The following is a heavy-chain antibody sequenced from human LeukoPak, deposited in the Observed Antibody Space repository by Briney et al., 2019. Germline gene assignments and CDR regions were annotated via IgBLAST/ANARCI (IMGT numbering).Heavy chain of an antibody. J-gene: IGHJ5*02. D-gene: IGHD3-10*01. Sequence: ASVSVSSTASGYTFTIYGISWVRQAPGQGVERMGWISAYNANTNYAQNLQGTFTMTTDTPTSTAYMELRSLRSDDTAVYYCARVIPYYYGSGSYPNWFDPWGQGTLVTVSS. CDR2: ISAYNANT. V-gene: IGHV1-18*01. CDR3: ARVIPYYYGSGSYPNWFDP. CDR1: GYTFTIYG.